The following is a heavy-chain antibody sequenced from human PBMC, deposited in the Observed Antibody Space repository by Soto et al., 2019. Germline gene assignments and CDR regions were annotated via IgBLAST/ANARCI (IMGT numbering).Heavy chain of an antibody. V-gene: IGHV3-30-3*01. CDR1: GFTFSSYA. J-gene: IGHJ4*02. CDR3: ADGDY. Sequence: QVQLVESGGGVVQPGRSLRLSCAASGFTFSSYAMHWVRQAPGKGLEWVAVISYDGSNKYYADSVKGRFTISRDNSKNTLYLQMNSLRAEDTAVYYCADGDYWGQGTLVTVSS. CDR2: ISYDGSNK.